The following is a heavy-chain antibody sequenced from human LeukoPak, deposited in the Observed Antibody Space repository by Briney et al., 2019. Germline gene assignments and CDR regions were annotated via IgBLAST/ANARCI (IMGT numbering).Heavy chain of an antibody. V-gene: IGHV4-61*02. CDR1: GGSISSGSYY. J-gene: IGHJ4*02. D-gene: IGHD2-15*01. CDR2: IYTSGST. CDR3: ARSGVPLYCSGGSCYTDY. Sequence: SETLSLTCTVSGGSISSGSYYWSWIRQPAGKGLEWIGRIYTSGSTNYNPSLKSRVTISVDTSKNQFSLKLSSVTAADTAVYYCARSGVPLYCSGGSCYTDYWGQGTLVTVSS.